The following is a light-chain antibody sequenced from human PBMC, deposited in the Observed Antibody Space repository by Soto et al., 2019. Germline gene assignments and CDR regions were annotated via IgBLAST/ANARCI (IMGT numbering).Light chain of an antibody. CDR2: GAS. V-gene: IGKV3-20*01. CDR3: QQYKDWPTT. CDR1: QSVSSNN. Sequence: EIVLTQSPGTLSLSPGERATLSCRASQSVSSNNLAWYQQKLGRAPRLLISGASRRATGIPDRFSGSGSGTDFTLTITSLEPEDFAVYYCQQYKDWPTTFGQGTKVDIK. J-gene: IGKJ1*01.